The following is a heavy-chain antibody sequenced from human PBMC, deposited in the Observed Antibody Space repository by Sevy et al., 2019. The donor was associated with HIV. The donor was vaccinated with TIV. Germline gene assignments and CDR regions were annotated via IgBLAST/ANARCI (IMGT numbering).Heavy chain of an antibody. Sequence: SQTLSLTCDISGDSISSNSAIWNWIRQSPSRGLEWLGRTYYRSKWYSDSAVSVKGRLTVSPDTSKNQFSLRLNFVTPEDTALYFCARSGSGFSADKFDSWGQGTLVTVSS. J-gene: IGHJ4*02. CDR2: TYYRSKWYS. CDR1: GDSISSNSAI. D-gene: IGHD3-3*01. V-gene: IGHV6-1*01. CDR3: ARSGSGFSADKFDS.